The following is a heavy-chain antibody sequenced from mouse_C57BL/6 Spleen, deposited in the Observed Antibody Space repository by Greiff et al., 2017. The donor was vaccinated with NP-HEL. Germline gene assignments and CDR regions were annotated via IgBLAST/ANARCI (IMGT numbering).Heavy chain of an antibody. CDR3: ARGHYYGSSYPFDY. V-gene: IGHV1-82*01. CDR1: GYAFSSSW. D-gene: IGHD1-1*01. Sequence: QVQLQQSGPELVKPGASVKISCKASGYAFSSSWMNWVKQRPGKGLEWIGRIYPGDGDTNYNGKFKGKATLTADKSSSTAYMQLSSLTSEDSAVYFCARGHYYGSSYPFDYWGQGTTLTVSS. J-gene: IGHJ2*01. CDR2: IYPGDGDT.